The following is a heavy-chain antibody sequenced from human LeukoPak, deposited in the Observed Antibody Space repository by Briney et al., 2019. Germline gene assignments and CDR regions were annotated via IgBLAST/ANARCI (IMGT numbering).Heavy chain of an antibody. CDR1: GGTFSSYA. J-gene: IGHJ4*02. V-gene: IGHV1-69*05. CDR2: IIPIFGTA. CDR3: ARSRYRSSGYYYFDY. D-gene: IGHD3-22*01. Sequence: ASVKVSCXASGGTFSSYAISWVRQAPGQGLEWMGRIIPIFGTANYAQKFQGRVTITTDESTSTAYMELSSLRSEDTAVYYCARSRYRSSGYYYFDYWGQGTLVTVSS.